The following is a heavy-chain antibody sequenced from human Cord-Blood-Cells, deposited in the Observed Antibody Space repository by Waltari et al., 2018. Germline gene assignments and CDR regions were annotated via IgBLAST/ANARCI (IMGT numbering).Heavy chain of an antibody. CDR3: AKDLPGYCSSTSCLIFDY. J-gene: IGHJ4*02. CDR1: GFTFSSYA. D-gene: IGHD2-2*01. V-gene: IGHV3-23*01. Sequence: EVQLLESGGGLVQPGGSLRLSCAASGFTFSSYAMSWVRQAPGKGLEWVSAISGRGGSTYYADTVKGRFTISRDNSKNTLYLQMNSLRAEDTAVYYGAKDLPGYCSSTSCLIFDYWGQGTLVTVSS. CDR2: ISGRGGST.